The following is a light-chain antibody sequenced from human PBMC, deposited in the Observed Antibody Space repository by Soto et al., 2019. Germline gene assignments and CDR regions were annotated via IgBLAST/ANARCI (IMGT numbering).Light chain of an antibody. CDR2: EVT. J-gene: IGLJ1*01. Sequence: QSVLTKPPSVNGAPGQSVTISCTGTSSDVGKYDRVSWYQQPPGTAPKLIIYEVTNRPSGVPARFSGSKSGNTASLTISGLQAEDEADYYCSSYISTSRYVFGAGTKVTVL. V-gene: IGLV2-18*02. CDR1: SSDVGKYDR. CDR3: SSYISTSRYV.